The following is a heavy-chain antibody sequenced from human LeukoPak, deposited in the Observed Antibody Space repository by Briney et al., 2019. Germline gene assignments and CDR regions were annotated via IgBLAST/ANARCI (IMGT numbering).Heavy chain of an antibody. CDR1: GYTFTGYY. V-gene: IGHV1-2*06. CDR3: ARDQSSSSWYYFDY. J-gene: IGHJ4*02. Sequence: ASVKVSRKASGYTFTGYYMHWVRQAPGQGLEWMGRINPNSGGTNYAQKFQGRVTMTRDTSISTAYMELSRLRSDDTAVYYCARDQSSSSWYYFDYWGQGTLVTVSS. CDR2: INPNSGGT. D-gene: IGHD6-13*01.